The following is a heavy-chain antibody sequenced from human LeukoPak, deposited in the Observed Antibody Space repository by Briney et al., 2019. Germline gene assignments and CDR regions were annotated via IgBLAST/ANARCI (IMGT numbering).Heavy chain of an antibody. Sequence: GGSLRLSCAASGFTFSSYAMHWVRQAPGKGLEWVAVISYDGSNKYYADSVKGRFTISRDNSKNTLYLQMNSLRAEDTAVYYCARDPDRFHDYGDYSDYWGQGTLVTVSS. CDR1: GFTFSSYA. J-gene: IGHJ4*02. CDR3: ARDPDRFHDYGDYSDY. V-gene: IGHV3-30-3*01. CDR2: ISYDGSNK. D-gene: IGHD4-17*01.